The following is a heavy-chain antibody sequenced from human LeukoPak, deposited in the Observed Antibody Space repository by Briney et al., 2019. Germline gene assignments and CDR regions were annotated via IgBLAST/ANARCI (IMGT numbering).Heavy chain of an antibody. D-gene: IGHD3-10*01. J-gene: IGHJ4*02. CDR3: ATSTHGSGSYYSLYYFDY. Sequence: PSETLSLTCTVSGGSISSSSYYWGWIRQPPGKGLEGIGSMYYSGSTYYNPSPKSRVTISVDTSKNQFSLKLSSVTAEDTALYYCATSTHGSGSYYSLYYFDYWGQGTLVTVSS. CDR2: MYYSGST. V-gene: IGHV4-39*01. CDR1: GGSISSSSYY.